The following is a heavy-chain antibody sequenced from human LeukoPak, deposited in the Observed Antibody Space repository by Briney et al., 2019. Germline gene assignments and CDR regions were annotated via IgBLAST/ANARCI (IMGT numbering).Heavy chain of an antibody. CDR1: GGSISSGDYY. V-gene: IGHV4-30-4*01. CDR3: ARYYYGSGSYVDY. CDR2: IYYSGST. J-gene: IGHJ4*02. Sequence: SETLSLTCTVSGGSISSGDYYWSWIRQPPGKGLEWIGYIYYSGSTYYNPSLKSRVTISVDTSKNQFSLKLSSVTAADTAVYYCARYYYGSGSYVDYWGQGTLVTVSS. D-gene: IGHD3-10*01.